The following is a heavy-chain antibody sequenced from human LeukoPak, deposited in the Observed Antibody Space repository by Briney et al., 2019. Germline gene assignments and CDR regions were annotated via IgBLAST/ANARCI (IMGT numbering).Heavy chain of an antibody. J-gene: IGHJ6*02. CDR2: ITGSGGST. V-gene: IGHV3-23*01. CDR1: GFTFSSSA. Sequence: GGSLRLSCAASGFTFSSSAMSWVRQAPGKGLEWVSSITGSGGSTYYGDSVKGRFTISRDNSKNTLYLQMNSLRAEDTAVYYCAKDGGGSLEWLPPMDVWGQGTTVTVSS. D-gene: IGHD3-3*01. CDR3: AKDGGGSLEWLPPMDV.